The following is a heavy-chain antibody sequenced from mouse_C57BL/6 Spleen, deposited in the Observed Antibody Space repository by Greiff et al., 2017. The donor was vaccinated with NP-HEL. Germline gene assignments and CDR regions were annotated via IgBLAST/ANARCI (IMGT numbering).Heavy chain of an antibody. V-gene: IGHV2-2*01. CDR1: GFSLTSYG. CDR3: ARNDYDVITYYYAMDY. CDR2: IWSGGST. Sequence: VQLQQSGPGLVQPSQSLSITCTVSGFSLTSYGVHWVRQSPGKGLEWLGVIWSGGSTDYNAAFISRLSISKDNSKCQVFFKMNSLQADDTAIYYCARNDYDVITYYYAMDYWGQGTSVTVSS. J-gene: IGHJ4*01. D-gene: IGHD2-4*01.